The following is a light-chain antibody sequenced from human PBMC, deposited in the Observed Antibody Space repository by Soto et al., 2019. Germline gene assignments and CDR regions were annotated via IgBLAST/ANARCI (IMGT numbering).Light chain of an antibody. J-gene: IGKJ2*01. CDR1: QSVSSSY. CDR2: GTS. V-gene: IGKV3-20*01. Sequence: EIVLTQSPGTLSLSPGERATLSCRVSQSVSSSYLAWYQQKPGQAPRLLIYGTSRRATGIPDRFSGSGSGTDFTLTISRLEPEDFAVYYCQQYVNSLYTFGQGTKLELK. CDR3: QQYVNSLYT.